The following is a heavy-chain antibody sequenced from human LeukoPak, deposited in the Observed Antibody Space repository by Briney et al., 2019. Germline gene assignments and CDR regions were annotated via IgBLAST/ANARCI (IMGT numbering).Heavy chain of an antibody. CDR2: MNPNSGNT. J-gene: IGHJ6*03. V-gene: IGHV1-8*01. Sequence: GASVKVSCKASGYTFTSYDINWVRQATGQGLEWMGWMNPNSGNTGYAQKFQGRVTMTRNTSISTAYMELSSLRAEDTAVYYCAKQNYYYYYMNVWGKGTTVTISS. CDR3: AKQNYYYYYMNV. CDR1: GYTFTSYD.